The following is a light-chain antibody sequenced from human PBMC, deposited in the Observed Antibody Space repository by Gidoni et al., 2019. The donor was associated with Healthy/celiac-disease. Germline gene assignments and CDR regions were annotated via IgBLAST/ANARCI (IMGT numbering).Light chain of an antibody. CDR1: QSVSSY. CDR3: QQRSNWPPGT. J-gene: IGKJ3*01. Sequence: EIVLTQSPATLSLSPGERATLSCRASQSVSSYLAWYQQKPGQAPRLLIYDASNRATGIPARFSGSGSGTDFTLTISSLESEDFAVYYCQQRSNWPPGTFGPXTKVDIK. CDR2: DAS. V-gene: IGKV3-11*01.